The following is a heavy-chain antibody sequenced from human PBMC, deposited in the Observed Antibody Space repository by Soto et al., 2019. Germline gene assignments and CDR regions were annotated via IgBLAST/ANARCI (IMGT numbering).Heavy chain of an antibody. CDR3: ARRDRSGFSYWLDT. CDR1: GGSISDGYY. V-gene: IGHV4-31*03. Sequence: SETLSLTCTVSGGSISDGYYWTWIRQHPGKGLEWIGSISASGSTSYNPSLKSRLTVSVDKSKNQFSLNLRSVTAADTAVYYFARRDRSGFSYWLDTWGQGTLVTVSS. D-gene: IGHD3-22*01. CDR2: ISASGST. J-gene: IGHJ5*02.